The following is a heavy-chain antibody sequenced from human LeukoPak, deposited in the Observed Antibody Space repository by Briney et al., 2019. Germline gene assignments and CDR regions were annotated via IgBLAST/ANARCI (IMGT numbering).Heavy chain of an antibody. V-gene: IGHV3-48*03. Sequence: GGSLRLSCAASGFTFSSYEMNWVRQAPGKGLEWVSYISSSGSTIYYADSVKGRLTISSDNAKNSLYLQMNSLRAEDTAVYYCARYTGYSSDYWGQGTLVTVSS. CDR2: ISSSGSTI. CDR3: ARYTGYSSDY. CDR1: GFTFSSYE. J-gene: IGHJ4*02. D-gene: IGHD5-18*01.